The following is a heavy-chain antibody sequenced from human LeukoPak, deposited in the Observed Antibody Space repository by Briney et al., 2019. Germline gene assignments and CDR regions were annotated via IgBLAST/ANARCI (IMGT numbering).Heavy chain of an antibody. Sequence: GGSLRLSCAASGFTFSSYAMSWVRQAPGKGLEWVSAISGSGGSTYYADSVKGRFTISRDNSKNTLYLLMNSLRVDDTALYYCARDYDILTAYLSFWGQGTLVTVSS. CDR3: ARDYDILTAYLSF. D-gene: IGHD3-9*01. J-gene: IGHJ4*02. CDR1: GFTFSSYA. CDR2: ISGSGGST. V-gene: IGHV3-23*01.